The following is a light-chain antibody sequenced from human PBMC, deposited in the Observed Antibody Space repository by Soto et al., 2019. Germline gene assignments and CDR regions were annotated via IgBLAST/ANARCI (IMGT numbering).Light chain of an antibody. V-gene: IGKV3-15*01. Sequence: EIVMTQSPATLSVSPGERATLSCRASQSVSTNLAWYQQKPGQAPRLLIYGASTRATDIPDRFSGSGSGTEFTLTITSLQSEDFAVYYCQHYNNWPPWITFGQGTRLEMK. CDR2: GAS. CDR3: QHYNNWPPWIT. CDR1: QSVSTN. J-gene: IGKJ5*01.